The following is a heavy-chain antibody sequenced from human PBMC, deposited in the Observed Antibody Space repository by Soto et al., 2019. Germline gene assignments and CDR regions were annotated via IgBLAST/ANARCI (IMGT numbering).Heavy chain of an antibody. V-gene: IGHV3-30-3*01. CDR1: RFNFNNAW. D-gene: IGHD3-22*01. CDR2: ISYDGSDK. Sequence: GGSLRLSCAASRFNFNNAWMSWVRQAPGKGLEWVALISYDGSDKDYADSVKGRFTISRGNSRNTLFLQMNSLRAEDTAVYYCARDYYKYYDSSGYYRSPAYWGQGTLVTVSS. CDR3: ARDYYKYYDSSGYYRSPAY. J-gene: IGHJ4*02.